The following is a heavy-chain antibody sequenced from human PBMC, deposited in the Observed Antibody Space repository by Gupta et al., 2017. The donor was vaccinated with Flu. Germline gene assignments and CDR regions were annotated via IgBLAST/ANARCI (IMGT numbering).Heavy chain of an antibody. CDR3: ARDDSSGWFDY. J-gene: IGHJ4*02. D-gene: IGHD6-19*01. Sequence: QVQLQESGPGLVKPSETLSLTCTVSGGSVSSGSYYWSWIRQPPGKGLEWIGYIYYSGSTNYNPSLKSRVTISVDTSKNQFSLKLSSVTAADTAVYYCARDDSSGWFDYWGQGTLVTVSS. V-gene: IGHV4-61*01. CDR2: IYYSGST. CDR1: GGSVSSGSYY.